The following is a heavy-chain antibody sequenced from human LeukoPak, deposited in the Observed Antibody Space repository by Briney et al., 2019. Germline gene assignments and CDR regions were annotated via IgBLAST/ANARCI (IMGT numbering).Heavy chain of an antibody. J-gene: IGHJ5*02. CDR2: ISYDGSNK. CDR3: ARAGQYCSSTSCSVYNWFDP. D-gene: IGHD2-2*01. CDR1: GFSFSDHS. V-gene: IGHV3-30-3*01. Sequence: LPGGSLRLSCAASGFSFSDHSMHWVRQAPGKGLEWVAVISYDGSNKYYADSVKGRFTTSRDNSKNTLYLQMNSLRAEDTAVYYCARAGQYCSSTSCSVYNWFDPWGQGTLVTVSS.